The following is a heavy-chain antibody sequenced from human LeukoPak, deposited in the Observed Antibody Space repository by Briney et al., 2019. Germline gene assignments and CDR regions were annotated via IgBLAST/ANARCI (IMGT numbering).Heavy chain of an antibody. Sequence: GGSLRLSCAASGFTFDDYGMSWVRQSTGKGLEWVSAITNWNGGSTGYADSVGGRFTISRDNAKNSLYLQMNSLRAEDTALYYCARCSRSSTDCYSAFDIWGQGTMVTVSS. J-gene: IGHJ3*02. D-gene: IGHD2-2*02. CDR1: GFTFDDYG. CDR2: ITNWNGGST. V-gene: IGHV3-20*04. CDR3: ARCSRSSTDCYSAFDI.